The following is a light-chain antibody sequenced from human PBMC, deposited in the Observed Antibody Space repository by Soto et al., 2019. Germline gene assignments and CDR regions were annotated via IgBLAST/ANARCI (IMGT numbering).Light chain of an antibody. Sequence: DIQMTQSPSTLSASVGDRVTITCRASQSISSWLAWYQQKPGKAPKLLIYKASSLESGVPSRFSGSGSGTEFTLTISSRPPDDFATYYCQQYNSYSRTFGQGTKVEIK. V-gene: IGKV1-5*03. J-gene: IGKJ1*01. CDR3: QQYNSYSRT. CDR2: KAS. CDR1: QSISSW.